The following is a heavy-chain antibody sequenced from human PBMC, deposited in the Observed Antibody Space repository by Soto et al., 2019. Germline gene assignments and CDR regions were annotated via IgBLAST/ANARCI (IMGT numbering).Heavy chain of an antibody. D-gene: IGHD5-12*01. CDR1: GFTFSDHH. CDR2: VRMKASGHTT. V-gene: IGHV3-72*01. Sequence: EVQLVESGGGVVQPGGSLRLSCAASGFTFSDHHMDWVRQAPGKGLEWVSRVRMKASGHTTEYAASVKGRFTVSRDDSKNSLYLQMNILMTDETAVYFCVSPATRTTRFDSLGQGTLVTVSS. J-gene: IGHJ4*02. CDR3: VSPATRTTRFDS.